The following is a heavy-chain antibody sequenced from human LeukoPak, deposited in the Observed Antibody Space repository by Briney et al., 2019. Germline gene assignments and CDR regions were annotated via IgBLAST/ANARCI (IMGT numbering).Heavy chain of an antibody. Sequence: GGSLRLSCAASGLSVSGNYMSWVRQPPGKGPEWVSVLDVGGSTYYGDSVKGRFTISRDKSKNTLYLQINSLRAEDTAVYYCARGGNSGGSLRSPFDIWGRGTMVTVSS. J-gene: IGHJ3*02. V-gene: IGHV3-53*01. D-gene: IGHD2-15*01. CDR2: LDVGGST. CDR1: GLSVSGNY. CDR3: ARGGNSGGSLRSPFDI.